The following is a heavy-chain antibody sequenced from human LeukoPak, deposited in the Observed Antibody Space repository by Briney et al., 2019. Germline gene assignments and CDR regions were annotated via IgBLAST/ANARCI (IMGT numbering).Heavy chain of an antibody. CDR3: ARDRNAAATDY. D-gene: IGHD6-13*01. Sequence: PGGSLRLSCAVSGFTVSSNYMSWVRQAPGKGLEWVSVINTGGSTYYADSVKGRFTVSRDNSKNTLYLQMNSLRAEDTAVYYCARDRNAAATDYWGQGTLVTVSS. CDR1: GFTVSSNY. CDR2: INTGGST. J-gene: IGHJ4*02. V-gene: IGHV3-66*01.